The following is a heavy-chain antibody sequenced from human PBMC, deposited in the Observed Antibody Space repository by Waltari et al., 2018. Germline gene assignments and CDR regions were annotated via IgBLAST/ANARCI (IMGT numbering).Heavy chain of an antibody. J-gene: IGHJ4*02. Sequence: QVQLQQWGAGLLKPSETMSLTCAVSGYSISSGDYWGWIRQPPGKGLEWIVYSYYSGSTNYNPSLKSRVTISVDTSKNQFSLKLSSVTAADTAVYYCASYSSSWYYFDYWGQGTLVTVSS. V-gene: IGHV4-61*08. CDR1: GYSISSGDY. D-gene: IGHD6-13*01. CDR2: SYYSGST. CDR3: ASYSSSWYYFDY.